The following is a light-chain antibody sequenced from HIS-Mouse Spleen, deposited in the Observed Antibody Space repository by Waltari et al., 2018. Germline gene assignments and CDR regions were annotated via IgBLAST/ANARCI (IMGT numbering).Light chain of an antibody. CDR2: EGS. J-gene: IGLJ3*02. CDR3: CSYAGSSTWV. Sequence: QSALTQPASVSGSPGPSITIPCPGTSREVGSFNLFSWYQQHPGKAPKLMIYEGSKRPSGVSNRFSGSKSGNTASLTISGLQAEDEADYYCCSYAGSSTWVFGGGTKLTVL. V-gene: IGLV2-23*01. CDR1: SREVGSFNL.